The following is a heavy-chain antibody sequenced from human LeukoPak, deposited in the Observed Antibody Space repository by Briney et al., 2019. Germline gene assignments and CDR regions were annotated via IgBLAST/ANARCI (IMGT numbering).Heavy chain of an antibody. J-gene: IGHJ5*02. CDR1: GFTFSSYS. CDR3: AREVGNRMTLGGWFDP. CDR2: ISSSSSTI. V-gene: IGHV3-48*02. Sequence: GGSLRLSCAASGFTFSSYSMNWVRQAPGKGLEWVSYISSSSSTIYYADSVKGRFTISRDNAKNSLYLQMNSLRDEDTAVYYCAREVGNRMTLGGWFDPWGQGTLVTVSS. D-gene: IGHD3-10*01.